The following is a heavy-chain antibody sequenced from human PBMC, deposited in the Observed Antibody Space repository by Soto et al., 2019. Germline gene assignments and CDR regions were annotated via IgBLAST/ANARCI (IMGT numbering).Heavy chain of an antibody. V-gene: IGHV3-7*01. Sequence: GGSLRLSCAASGLPFSSNGMSWVRQAPGKGLEWVANMNQDGSQKYYVDSAKGRFTISRDNAKNSLYLQMNSLRAEDTAVYYCARDIAMVRGVGSFDIWGQGTMLTVSS. CDR2: MNQDGSQK. D-gene: IGHD3-10*01. J-gene: IGHJ3*02. CDR3: ARDIAMVRGVGSFDI. CDR1: GLPFSSNG.